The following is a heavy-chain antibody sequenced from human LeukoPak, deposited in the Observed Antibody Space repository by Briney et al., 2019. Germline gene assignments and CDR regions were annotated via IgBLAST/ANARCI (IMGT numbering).Heavy chain of an antibody. CDR2: IYAGGNT. V-gene: IGHV3-53*01. CDR3: ASTPRYRFDS. D-gene: IGHD1-1*01. CDR1: GFTVSSNY. Sequence: PGGSLRLSCAASGFTVSSNYMSWVRQAPGKGLEWVSVIYAGGNTYYADSVKGRFTISRDNSKNTLYLQMDSLRAEDTAVYYCASTPRYRFDSWGQGALVTVSS. J-gene: IGHJ4*02.